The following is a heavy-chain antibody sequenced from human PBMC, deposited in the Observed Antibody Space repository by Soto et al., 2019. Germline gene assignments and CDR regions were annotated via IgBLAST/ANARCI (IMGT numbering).Heavy chain of an antibody. CDR3: AKAYEDFWSGPDY. V-gene: IGHV3-23*01. J-gene: IGHJ4*02. D-gene: IGHD3-3*01. CDR1: GFTFSSYA. Sequence: PGGSLRLSCAASGFTFSSYAMSWVRQAPGKGLEWVSAISGSGASTYYADSVKGRFTISRDNSKSMLYLQMHSLRADDAAVYYCAKAYEDFWSGPDYWGQGTLVTVSS. CDR2: ISGSGAST.